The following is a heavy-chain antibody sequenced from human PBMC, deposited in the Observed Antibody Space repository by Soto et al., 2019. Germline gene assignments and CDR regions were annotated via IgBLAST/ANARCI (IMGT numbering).Heavy chain of an antibody. CDR1: GFTFGSYA. J-gene: IGHJ6*02. CDR2: LTGSGGST. Sequence: PGGSLRLSCAAPGFTFGSYAMSWVRQAPGKGLEWVSALTGSGGSTYYAGSVKGRFTIFRDNSKNTLYLQMNSLRAEDTAVYYCEKEGDIADRRYAMDVWGQGTTVTVSS. V-gene: IGHV3-23*01. CDR3: EKEGDIADRRYAMDV. D-gene: IGHD2-15*01.